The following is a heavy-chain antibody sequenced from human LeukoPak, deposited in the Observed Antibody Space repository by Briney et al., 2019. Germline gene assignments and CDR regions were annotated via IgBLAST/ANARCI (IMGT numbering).Heavy chain of an antibody. CDR1: GDSVSSNTAA. V-gene: IGHV6-1*01. CDR3: ARDGWPAFDY. D-gene: IGHD2-15*01. CDR2: TFYRSKWYN. J-gene: IGHJ4*02. Sequence: SQTLSLTCVIAGDSVSSNTAAWNWIRHSPLRGLEWLGRTFYRSKWYNDYAGSVKSRITISPDTSKNHFSLQLDSVTPEDTAMYYCARDGWPAFDYWGQGSLVTVSS.